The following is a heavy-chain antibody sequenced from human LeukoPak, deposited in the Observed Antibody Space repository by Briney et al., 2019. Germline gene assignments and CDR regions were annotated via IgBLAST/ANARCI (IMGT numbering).Heavy chain of an antibody. CDR2: IIPIFGTA. Sequence: SVKVSCKASGGTFSSYAISWVRQAPGQGLEWMGGIIPIFGTANYAQKFQGRVTITADKSTSTAYMELSSLRSEDTAVYYCARAGRGGYCSGGSCYPDFSSDWYYYYMDVWGKGTTVTVSS. J-gene: IGHJ6*03. CDR3: ARAGRGGYCSGGSCYPDFSSDWYYYYMDV. V-gene: IGHV1-69*06. CDR1: GGTFSSYA. D-gene: IGHD2-15*01.